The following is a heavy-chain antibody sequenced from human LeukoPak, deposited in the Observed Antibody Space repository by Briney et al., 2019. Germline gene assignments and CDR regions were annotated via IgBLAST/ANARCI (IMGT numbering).Heavy chain of an antibody. D-gene: IGHD3-3*01. CDR3: ARAYYDFWSGYPTITSFDY. J-gene: IGHJ4*02. CDR1: GFTFSSYS. V-gene: IGHV3-21*01. Sequence: GGSLRLSCAASGFTFSSYSMNWVRQAPGKGLEWVSSISSSSSYIYYTDSVKGRFTISRDNAKNSLYLQMNSLRAEDTAVYYCARAYYDFWSGYPTITSFDYWGQGTLVTVSS. CDR2: ISSSSSYI.